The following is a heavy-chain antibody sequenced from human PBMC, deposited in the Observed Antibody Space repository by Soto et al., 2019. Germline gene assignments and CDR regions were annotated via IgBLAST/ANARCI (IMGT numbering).Heavy chain of an antibody. CDR3: AKDRRYSSVANWFDP. V-gene: IGHV3-23*01. CDR1: GFTFSSYA. J-gene: IGHJ5*02. CDR2: ISGSGGST. Sequence: EVQLLESGGGLVQPGGSLRLSCAASGFTFSSYAMSWVRQAPGKGLEWVSAISGSGGSTYYADSVKGRFTISRDNSKNALYLQMNSLRADDTAVDYCAKDRRYSSVANWFDPWGQGTLVTVAS. D-gene: IGHD6-25*01.